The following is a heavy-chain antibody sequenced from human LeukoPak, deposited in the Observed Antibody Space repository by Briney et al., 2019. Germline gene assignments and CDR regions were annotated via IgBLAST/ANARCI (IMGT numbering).Heavy chain of an antibody. CDR3: ASPPGYCRSPRTHIGSCYYCYFDL. Sequence: GASVKVSCKASGYTFNSYEINWVRQATGQRLEWMGWMNPDSGDTGYAQKFQGRVTRTRDTSISTAYIELSGLSSEAPAAYWCASPPGYCRSPRTHIGSCYYCYFDLWGRGTLVTVSS. D-gene: IGHD2-15*01. J-gene: IGHJ2*01. CDR1: GYTFNSYE. V-gene: IGHV1-8*01. CDR2: MNPDSGDT.